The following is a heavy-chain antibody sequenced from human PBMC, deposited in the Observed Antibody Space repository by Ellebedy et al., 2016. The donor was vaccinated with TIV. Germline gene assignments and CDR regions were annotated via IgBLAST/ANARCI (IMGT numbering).Heavy chain of an antibody. Sequence: ASVKVSCKASGDTFISYGISWVRQAPGQGLEWMGWISSYTGDTNYVQKFQGRVTMTTDTSTSTAYMELRSLRSDDPAGYYCASMGSSTWPKRGWFDPWGQGTQVTVSS. CDR1: GDTFISYG. CDR2: ISSYTGDT. V-gene: IGHV1-18*04. J-gene: IGHJ5*02. D-gene: IGHD6-13*01. CDR3: ASMGSSTWPKRGWFDP.